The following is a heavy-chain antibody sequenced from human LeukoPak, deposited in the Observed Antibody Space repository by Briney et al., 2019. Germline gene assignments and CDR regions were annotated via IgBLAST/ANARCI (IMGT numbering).Heavy chain of an antibody. CDR1: GGTFSSYA. CDR3: ARGDGGEQQPVLGY. J-gene: IGHJ4*02. V-gene: IGHV1-69*13. D-gene: IGHD6-13*01. Sequence: GASVKVSCKASGGTFSSYAISWVRQAPGQGLEWMGGIIPIFGTANYAQKFQGRVTITADESTSTAYMELSSLTSDDTAVYYCARGDGGEQQPVLGYWGQGTLVTVSS. CDR2: IIPIFGTA.